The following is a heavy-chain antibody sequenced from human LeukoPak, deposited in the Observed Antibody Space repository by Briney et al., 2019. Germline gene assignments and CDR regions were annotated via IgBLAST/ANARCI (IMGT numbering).Heavy chain of an antibody. J-gene: IGHJ3*02. V-gene: IGHV4-31*03. D-gene: IGHD7-27*01. CDR2: IYYRGSA. CDR3: AKLGQLSNDAFDI. Sequence: SETLSLTCTVSGDSIRSGGYSWSWIRQHPGKGLEWIAHIYYRGSANYSPSLKSRVTISVDTSKNQFSLKLSSVTAADTAVYYCAKLGQLSNDAFDIWGQGTMVTVSS. CDR1: GDSIRSGGYS.